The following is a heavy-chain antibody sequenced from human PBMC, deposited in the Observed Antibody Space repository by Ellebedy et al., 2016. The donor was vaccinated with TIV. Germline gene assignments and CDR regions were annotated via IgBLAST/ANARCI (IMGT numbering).Heavy chain of an antibody. D-gene: IGHD1-14*01. CDR3: AKIRTASPTGAANY. J-gene: IGHJ4*02. CDR2: ISGSGDST. CDR1: GFTFGSYA. Sequence: GESLKISCAASGFTFGSYAMSWVRQAPGKGLEWVSSISGSGDSTDYADSVKGRFTISRDNSKSTVSLQMSSLRADDTAVYYCAKIRTASPTGAANYWGQGTLVTVSS. V-gene: IGHV3-23*01.